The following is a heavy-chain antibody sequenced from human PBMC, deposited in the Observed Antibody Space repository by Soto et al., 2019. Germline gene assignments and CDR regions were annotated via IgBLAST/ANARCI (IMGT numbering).Heavy chain of an antibody. Sequence: VQLVQSGAEVKKPGSSVKVSCKASGGTFSSNAISWVRQAPGQGLEWMGGIIPVIGTPNYAQKLQGRVTITADESTGTAYMELNSLRSEDTAVYYCASHTSSSEYCYYGMDVWGQGTTVTVSS. V-gene: IGHV1-69*01. D-gene: IGHD6-6*01. CDR1: GGTFSSNA. CDR3: ASHTSSSEYCYYGMDV. CDR2: IIPVIGTP. J-gene: IGHJ6*02.